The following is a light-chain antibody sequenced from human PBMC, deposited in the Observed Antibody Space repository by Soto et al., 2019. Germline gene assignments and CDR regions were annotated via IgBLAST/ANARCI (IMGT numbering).Light chain of an antibody. CDR1: QSVTSNY. V-gene: IGKV3-20*01. J-gene: IGKJ5*01. CDR3: QPYGTPGPA. CDR2: GAS. Sequence: EIVWTHSRGTRSLSPGERATLSCRASQSVTSNYLGWYQQKPGQAPRLLIYGASTRATGIPDRFSGSGSGTDFTLTTTTPEPYDLAVHYCQPYGTPGPASGQ.